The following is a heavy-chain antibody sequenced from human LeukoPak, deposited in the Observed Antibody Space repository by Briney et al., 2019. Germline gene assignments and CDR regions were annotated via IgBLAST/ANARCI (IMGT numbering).Heavy chain of an antibody. Sequence: GGSLRLSCSVSGFTFSNYAMSWVRQAPGKGLEWVSTISGTGGSASYADSVKGRFTFSRDNSNGTLYLQMNGLRAEDTAVYFCAKDHGGRYYEILAGYYPENFFDYWGQGALVTVSS. CDR3: AKDHGGRYYEILAGYYPENFFDY. CDR2: ISGTGGSA. D-gene: IGHD3-9*01. V-gene: IGHV3-23*01. J-gene: IGHJ4*02. CDR1: GFTFSNYA.